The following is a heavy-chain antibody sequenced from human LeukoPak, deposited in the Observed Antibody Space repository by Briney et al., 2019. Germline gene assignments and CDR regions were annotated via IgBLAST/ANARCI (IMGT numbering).Heavy chain of an antibody. V-gene: IGHV3-21*01. CDR3: ARDTNYDILTGYYY. CDR2: ISSSSAYI. J-gene: IGHJ4*02. CDR1: GFTFSIYS. D-gene: IGHD3-9*01. Sequence: PGGSLRLSCAASGFTFSIYSMNWVRQTPGKGLEWVSSISSSSAYIYYADSVKGRFTISRDNAKNSLFLQMNSLRAEDTAVYYCARDTNYDILTGYYYWGQGTLVTVSS.